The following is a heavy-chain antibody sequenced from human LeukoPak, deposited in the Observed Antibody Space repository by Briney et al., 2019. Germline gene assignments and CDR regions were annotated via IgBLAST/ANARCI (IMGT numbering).Heavy chain of an antibody. CDR2: INHSGST. CDR1: GGSFSGYY. V-gene: IGHV4-34*01. Sequence: SETLSLTCAVYGGSFSGYYWSWIRQPPGKGLEWIGEINHSGSTNYNPSLKSRATISVDTSKNQFSLKLISVTAADTAVYYCARRRITMIVVVEDNWFDPWGQGTLVTVSS. D-gene: IGHD3-22*01. CDR3: ARRRITMIVVVEDNWFDP. J-gene: IGHJ5*02.